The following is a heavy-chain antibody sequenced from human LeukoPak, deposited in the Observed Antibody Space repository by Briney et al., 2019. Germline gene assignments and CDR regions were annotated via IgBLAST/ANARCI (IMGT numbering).Heavy chain of an antibody. CDR1: GDSISYFY. CDR2: ISSSGST. CDR3: ARGGWNKFDY. Sequence: SETLSLTCSVSGDSISYFYWSWIRQAAGKGLEWIGRISSSGSTDYNASLKSRVTISVDTSKNQFSLKLSSVTAADTAVYYCARGGWNKFDYWGQGTLVTVSS. V-gene: IGHV4-4*07. J-gene: IGHJ4*02. D-gene: IGHD3-22*01.